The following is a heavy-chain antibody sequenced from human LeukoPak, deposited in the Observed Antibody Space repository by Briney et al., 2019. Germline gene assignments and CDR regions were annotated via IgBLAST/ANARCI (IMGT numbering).Heavy chain of an antibody. D-gene: IGHD3-10*01. CDR3: AKDVDPFGSGSYVEGYDY. Sequence: GRSLRLSCAASGFTFSSYGMHWVRQAPGKGLEWVAVISFDASNKYYADSVQGRFTISRDNSKNTLYLQMNSLRAEDTAVYYCAKDVDPFGSGSYVEGYDYWGQGTLVTVPS. J-gene: IGHJ4*02. CDR1: GFTFSSYG. V-gene: IGHV3-30*18. CDR2: ISFDASNK.